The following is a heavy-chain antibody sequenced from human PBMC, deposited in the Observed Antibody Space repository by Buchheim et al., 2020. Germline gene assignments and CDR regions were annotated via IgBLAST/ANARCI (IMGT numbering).Heavy chain of an antibody. CDR1: GGSFSGYY. J-gene: IGHJ6*02. CDR2: INHSRST. D-gene: IGHD1-7*01. CDR3: ARTNLQTGTTGYYYYGMDV. Sequence: QVQLQQWGAGLLKPSETLSLTCAVYGGSFSGYYWSWIRQPPGKGLEWIGEINHSRSTNYNPSLKSRVTISVDTSKNQFSLKLSSVTAADTAVYYCARTNLQTGTTGYYYYGMDVWGQGTT. V-gene: IGHV4-34*01.